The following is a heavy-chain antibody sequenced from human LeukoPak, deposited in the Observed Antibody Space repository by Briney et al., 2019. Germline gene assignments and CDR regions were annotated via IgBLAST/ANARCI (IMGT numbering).Heavy chain of an antibody. CDR1: GFTFDDYV. CDR3: AKGYCSSISCSTDY. CDR2: ISWNSGSI. D-gene: IGHD2-2*01. J-gene: IGHJ4*02. V-gene: IGHV3-9*03. Sequence: PGRSLRLSCAASGFTFDDYVMHWVRQAPGKGLEWVSGISWNSGSIGYADSVKGRFTISRDNAKNSLYLQMNSLRAEDMALYYCAKGYCSSISCSTDYWGQGTLVTVSS.